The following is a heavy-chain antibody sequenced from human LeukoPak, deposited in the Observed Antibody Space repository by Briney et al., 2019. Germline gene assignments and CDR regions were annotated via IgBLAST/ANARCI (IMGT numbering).Heavy chain of an antibody. CDR2: INHSGST. Sequence: SETLSLTCTVSGGSISSSSYYWGWIRQPPGKGLEWIGEINHSGSTNYNPSLKSRVTISVDTSKNQFSLKLSSVTAADTAVYYCARGLRATKSFDYWGQGTLVTVSS. CDR3: ARGLRATKSFDY. V-gene: IGHV4-39*07. J-gene: IGHJ4*02. D-gene: IGHD5-24*01. CDR1: GGSISSSSYY.